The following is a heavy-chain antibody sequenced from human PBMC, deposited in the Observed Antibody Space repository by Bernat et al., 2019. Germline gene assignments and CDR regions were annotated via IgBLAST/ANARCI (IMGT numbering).Heavy chain of an antibody. CDR1: GGSFSGYY. CDR2: IYYSGST. J-gene: IGHJ4*02. D-gene: IGHD3-16*02. V-gene: IGHV4-34*01. Sequence: QVQLQQWGAGLLKPSETLSLTCAVYGGSFSGYYWSWIRQHPGKGLEWIGYIYYSGSTYYNPSLKSRVTISVDTSKNQFSLKLSSVTAADTAVYYCAWGYYDYIWGSYRYFDYWGQGTLVTVSS. CDR3: AWGYYDYIWGSYRYFDY.